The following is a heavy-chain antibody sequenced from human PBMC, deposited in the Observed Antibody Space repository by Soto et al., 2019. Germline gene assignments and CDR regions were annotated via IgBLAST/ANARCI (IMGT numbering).Heavy chain of an antibody. Sequence: EVQLVESGGGLVKPGGSLRLSCVASGFSFSSYTMSWVRQAPGKGLEWVSSIATTTSYIYYADSVKGRFTISRDNAKNSLYLQMNSLRAEDTALYYCARAAFSYASISPFPYWGQGTLVTVSS. CDR3: ARAAFSYASISPFPY. D-gene: IGHD3-16*01. CDR2: IATTTSYI. J-gene: IGHJ4*02. V-gene: IGHV3-21*02. CDR1: GFSFSSYT.